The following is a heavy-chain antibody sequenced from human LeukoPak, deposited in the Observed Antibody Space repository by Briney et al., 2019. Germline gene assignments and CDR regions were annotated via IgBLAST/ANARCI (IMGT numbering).Heavy chain of an antibody. CDR2: FDPEDGET. V-gene: IGHV1-24*01. CDR1: GYTLTELS. J-gene: IGHJ5*02. CDR3: ATVAREWLLLRGWFDP. D-gene: IGHD3-3*01. Sequence: ASVKVSCKVSGYTLTELSMHWVRQAPGKGVEWMGGFDPEDGETIYAQKFQGRVTMTEDTSTDTAYMELSSLRSEDTAVYYCATVAREWLLLRGWFDPWGQGTLVTVSS.